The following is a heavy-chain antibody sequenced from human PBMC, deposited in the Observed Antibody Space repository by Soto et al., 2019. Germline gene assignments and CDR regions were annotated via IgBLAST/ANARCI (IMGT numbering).Heavy chain of an antibody. D-gene: IGHD5-12*01. CDR3: AKGYSGYDYSFDS. CDR1: GFTFSSYA. J-gene: IGHJ4*02. Sequence: GGSLRLSCAASGFTFSSYAMSWVRQAPGKGLEWVSAISGSGGSTYYADSVKGRFTISRDNSKNTLYLEMNSLRAEDTAVYYCAKGYSGYDYSFDSWGQGTLVTVSS. V-gene: IGHV3-23*01. CDR2: ISGSGGST.